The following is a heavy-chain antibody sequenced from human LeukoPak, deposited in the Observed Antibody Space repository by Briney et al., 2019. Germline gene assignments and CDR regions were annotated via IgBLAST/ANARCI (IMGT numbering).Heavy chain of an antibody. CDR2: IKEDGTEK. CDR1: EFAFSNYW. V-gene: IGHV3-7*01. J-gene: IGHJ4*02. D-gene: IGHD3-3*01. CDR3: TTWGPWSHFDY. Sequence: GGSLRLSCAASEFAFSNYWMIWVRQAPGKGLEWVANIKEDGTEKNYVGSVKGRFTISRDNAKNSLYVQMNSLRAEDTAVYYCTTWGPWSHFDYWGQGTLVTVSS.